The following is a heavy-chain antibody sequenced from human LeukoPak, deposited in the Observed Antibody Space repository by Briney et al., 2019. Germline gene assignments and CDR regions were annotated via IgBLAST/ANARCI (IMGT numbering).Heavy chain of an antibody. Sequence: GGSLRLSCAGSGFTFSSYWMSWVRQAPGKGLEWVASIKRDGSEEYYVDSVKGRFTISRDNAKNSVYLQMNSLRAEDTAVNYCASTWNYLYFDYWGQGTLVTVSS. V-gene: IGHV3-7*01. D-gene: IGHD1-7*01. CDR3: ASTWNYLYFDY. CDR1: GFTFSSYW. CDR2: IKRDGSEE. J-gene: IGHJ4*02.